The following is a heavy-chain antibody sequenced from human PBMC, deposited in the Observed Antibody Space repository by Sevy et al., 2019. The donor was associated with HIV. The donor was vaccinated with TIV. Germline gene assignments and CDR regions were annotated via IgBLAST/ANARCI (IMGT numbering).Heavy chain of an antibody. Sequence: GRSLRLSCAASGFTFSSYSMNWVRQAPGKGLEWVSYISSSSSTIYYADSVKGRFTISRDNAKNSLYLQMNSLRAEDTAVYYCARGPMTTVTTPTEGAAFDIWGQGTMVTVSS. J-gene: IGHJ3*02. CDR2: ISSSSSTI. V-gene: IGHV3-48*01. CDR1: GFTFSSYS. CDR3: ARGPMTTVTTPTEGAAFDI. D-gene: IGHD4-4*01.